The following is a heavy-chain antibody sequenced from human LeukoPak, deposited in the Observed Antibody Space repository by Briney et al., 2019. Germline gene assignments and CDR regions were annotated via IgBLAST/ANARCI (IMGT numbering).Heavy chain of an antibody. CDR1: GFTFNNYA. J-gene: IGHJ3*02. Sequence: GGSLRLSCAASGFTFNNYAMSWVRQAPGKGLEWISALGASGTSAYYADSVQGRFTISRDNAKNSLYLQMNSLRAEDTAVYYCARDRGAFDIWGQGTVVTVSS. CDR2: LGASGTSA. V-gene: IGHV3-23*01. CDR3: ARDRGAFDI.